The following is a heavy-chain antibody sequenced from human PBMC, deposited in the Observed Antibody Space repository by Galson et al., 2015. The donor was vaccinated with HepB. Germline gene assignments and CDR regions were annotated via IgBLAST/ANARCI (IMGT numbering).Heavy chain of an antibody. V-gene: IGHV3-48*03. CDR2: ISSSGSTI. D-gene: IGHD5-18*01. J-gene: IGHJ4*02. Sequence: SLRLSCAASGFTFSSYDMNWVRQAPGKGLEWVSYISSSGSTIYYADSVKGRFTISRDNAKNSLHLQMNSLRAEDTDVYYCASPRPTAMVTHGFDYWGQGTLVTVSS. CDR1: GFTFSSYD. CDR3: ASPRPTAMVTHGFDY.